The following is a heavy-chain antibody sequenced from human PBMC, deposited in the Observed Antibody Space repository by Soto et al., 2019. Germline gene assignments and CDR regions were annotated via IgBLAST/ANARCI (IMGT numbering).Heavy chain of an antibody. J-gene: IGHJ6*02. CDR2: MNAKSGDT. V-gene: IGHV1-8*01. D-gene: IGHD3-16*01. CDR3: ARGNPFNYAGFDV. Sequence: VKVSCKASGYTFSDFDINWLRQTSGQGPEWMGWMNAKSGDTFFAQRFHDKFNMTWDTSLTTAYMEVGSLTSDHAAIYYCARGNPFNYAGFDVWGQGTTVTVSS. CDR1: GYTFSDFD.